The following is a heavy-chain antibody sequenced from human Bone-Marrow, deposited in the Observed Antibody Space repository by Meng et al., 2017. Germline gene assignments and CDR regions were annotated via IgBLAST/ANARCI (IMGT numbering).Heavy chain of an antibody. CDR2: ISGSGGST. D-gene: IGHD3-10*01. J-gene: IGHJ4*02. CDR1: GFTCSSYA. V-gene: IGHV3-23*01. CDR3: ANLGSGKITMVRGVIITANYFDY. Sequence: GGSLRLSCAASGFTCSSYAMSWVRQAPGKGLEWVSAISGSGGSTYYADSVKGRFTISRDNSKNTLYLQMNSLRAEDTAVYYCANLGSGKITMVRGVIITANYFDYWGQGTLVTVSS.